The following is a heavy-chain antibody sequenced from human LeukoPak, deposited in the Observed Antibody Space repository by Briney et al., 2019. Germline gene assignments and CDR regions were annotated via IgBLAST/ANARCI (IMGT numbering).Heavy chain of an antibody. V-gene: IGHV4-39*07. CDR1: GGSISTTTNS. CDR2: IYYGGSP. J-gene: IGHJ5*02. CDR3: ARVGSYITMVRGLSRWFDP. Sequence: SETLSLTCNVSGGSISTTTNSWGWAWIRQRPTKGLEWIGSIYYGGSPYYTSSLKSRVTISVDTSKNQFSLKLSSVTAADTAVYYCARVGSYITMVRGLSRWFDPWGQGTLVTVSS. D-gene: IGHD3-10*01.